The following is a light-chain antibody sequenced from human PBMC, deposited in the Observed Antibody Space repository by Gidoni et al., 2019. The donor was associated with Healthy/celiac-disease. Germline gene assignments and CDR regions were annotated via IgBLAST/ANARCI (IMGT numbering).Light chain of an antibody. CDR2: DAS. Sequence: IVLTQSPATLSLSPGERATLSCRASQGVSSYLAWYQQKPGQAPRLLIYDASNRATGIPARFSGSGPGTDFTLTISSLEPEDFAVYYCQQRSNWGFTFGPGTKVDIK. CDR1: QGVSSY. V-gene: IGKV3D-11*01. CDR3: QQRSNWGFT. J-gene: IGKJ3*01.